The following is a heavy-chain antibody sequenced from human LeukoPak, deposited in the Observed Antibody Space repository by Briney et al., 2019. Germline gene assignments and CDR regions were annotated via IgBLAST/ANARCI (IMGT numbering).Heavy chain of an antibody. V-gene: IGHV3-23*01. CDR2: ISGSGGST. Sequence: PGGSLRLSCAASGFTFSSYAMSWVRQAPGKGLEWVSSISGSGGSTYYADSVKGRFTISRDNSKNTLYLQMNSLRAEDTAVYYCAKDAGEVIRYFDWLLGGNFDYWGQGTLVTVSS. D-gene: IGHD3-9*01. J-gene: IGHJ4*02. CDR1: GFTFSSYA. CDR3: AKDAGEVIRYFDWLLGGNFDY.